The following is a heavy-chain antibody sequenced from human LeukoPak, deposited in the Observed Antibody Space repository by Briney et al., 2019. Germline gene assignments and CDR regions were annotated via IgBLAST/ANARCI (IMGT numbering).Heavy chain of an antibody. Sequence: GGSLRLSCAASGFTFGSFGMNWVRQAPGKGLEWVSFISFISSTIYYADSVKGRFTISRDNAKNSLYLQMNSLRAEDTAVYYCARGDLGPTDVWGKGTTVTVSS. V-gene: IGHV3-48*01. CDR2: ISFISSTI. J-gene: IGHJ6*04. CDR3: ARGDLGPTDV. CDR1: GFTFGSFG.